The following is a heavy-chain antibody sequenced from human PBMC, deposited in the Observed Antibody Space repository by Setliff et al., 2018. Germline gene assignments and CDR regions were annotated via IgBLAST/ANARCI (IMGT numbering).Heavy chain of an antibody. D-gene: IGHD1-1*01. CDR2: LSSANNYI. CDR1: GFNFSNYE. Sequence: GSLRLSCSGSGFNFSNYEINWVRQAPGKGLEWVSSLSSANNYIVYADSVKGRFTISRDNAKSSLYLQMNSLSAEDTAIYYCAGSRTYIPVLDYCGQGTLVTVSS. J-gene: IGHJ4*02. V-gene: IGHV3-21*01. CDR3: AGSRTYIPVLDY.